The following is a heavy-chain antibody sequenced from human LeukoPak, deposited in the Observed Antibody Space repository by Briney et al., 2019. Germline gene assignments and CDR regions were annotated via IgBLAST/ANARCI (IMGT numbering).Heavy chain of an antibody. V-gene: IGHV3-33*01. CDR2: IWYDGSNK. Sequence: PGRSLRLSCAASGFTFSSYGMHWVRQAPGKGLEWVAVIWYDGSNKYYADSVKGRFTVSRDNSKNTVYLQINSLRAEDTAVYYYARDPGDYVGNDAFDIWGQGTMVTVSS. J-gene: IGHJ3*02. CDR3: ARDPGDYVGNDAFDI. CDR1: GFTFSSYG. D-gene: IGHD4-17*01.